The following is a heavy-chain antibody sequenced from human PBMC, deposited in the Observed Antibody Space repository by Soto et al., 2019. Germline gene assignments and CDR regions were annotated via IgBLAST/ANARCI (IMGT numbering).Heavy chain of an antibody. V-gene: IGHV3-21*01. Sequence: EVQLVESGGGLVKPGGSLRLSCVASGFTFSGYSINWVRQAPGKGLEWVSYISGPSIYIYYADSVKGRFTSSRDNAKSAVYLQMNSLRAEDTAVYYCARGFRNGFNVLGQATTVSVSS. CDR1: GFTFSGYS. J-gene: IGHJ6*02. CDR3: ARGFRNGFNV. D-gene: IGHD2-8*01. CDR2: ISGPSIYI.